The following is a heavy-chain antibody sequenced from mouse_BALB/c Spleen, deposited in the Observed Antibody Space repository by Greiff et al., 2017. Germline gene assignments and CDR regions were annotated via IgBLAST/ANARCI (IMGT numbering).Heavy chain of an antibody. CDR2: INSNGGST. D-gene: IGHD1-1*01. V-gene: IGHV5-6-3*01. CDR3: ARDFRVYGSFDY. Sequence: EVQGVESGGGLVQPGGSLKLSCAASGFTFSSYGMSWVRQTPDKRLELVATINSNGGSTYYPDSVKGRFTISRDNAKNTLYLQMSSLKSEDTAMYYCARDFRVYGSFDYWGQGTTLTVSS. CDR1: GFTFSSYG. J-gene: IGHJ2*01.